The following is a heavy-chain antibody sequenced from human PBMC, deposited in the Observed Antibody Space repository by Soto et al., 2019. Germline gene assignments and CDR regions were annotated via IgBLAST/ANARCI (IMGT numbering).Heavy chain of an antibody. D-gene: IGHD2-2*01. CDR1: GFTFSSYA. V-gene: IGHV3-64D*06. CDR3: VKYCSSTSCYAGAFDI. CDR2: ISSNGGST. Sequence: GGSLRLSCSASGFTFSSYAMHWVRQAPGKGLEYVSAISSNGGSTYYADSVKGRFTISRDNSKNTLYLQMSSLRAEDTAVYYCVKYCSSTSCYAGAFDIWGQGTMVTVSS. J-gene: IGHJ3*02.